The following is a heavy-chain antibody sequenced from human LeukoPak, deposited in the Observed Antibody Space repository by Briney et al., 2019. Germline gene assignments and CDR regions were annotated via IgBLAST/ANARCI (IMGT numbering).Heavy chain of an antibody. D-gene: IGHD6-13*01. CDR1: GFTFGDYA. V-gene: IGHV3-9*01. J-gene: IGHJ6*01. CDR3: ARDRAGYFYAMDV. Sequence: GRSLRLSCAASGFTFGDYAMNWIRQAPGKGLEWVSGINWKSNNIGYADSVKGRFNISRDNTKNSLYLQMNSLRTEDTALYYCARDRAGYFYAMDVWGQGTSVAVSS. CDR2: INWKSNNI.